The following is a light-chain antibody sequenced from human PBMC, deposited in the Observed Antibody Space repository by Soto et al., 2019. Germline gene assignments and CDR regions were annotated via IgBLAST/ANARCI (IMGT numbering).Light chain of an antibody. CDR2: EVS. V-gene: IGLV2-14*01. CDR3: SSYAGSNSYV. Sequence: QSALTQPASVSGSPGQSITISCTGTSSDVGGYNYVSWYQQHPGKAPKLKIYEVSKWPSGVSNRFSGSKSGNTASLTISGLQAEDEANYYCSSYAGSNSYVFGTGTKLTVL. J-gene: IGLJ1*01. CDR1: SSDVGGYNY.